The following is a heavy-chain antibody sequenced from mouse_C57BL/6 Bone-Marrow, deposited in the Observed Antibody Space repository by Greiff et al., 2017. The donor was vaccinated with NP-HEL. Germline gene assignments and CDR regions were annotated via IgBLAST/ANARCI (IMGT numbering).Heavy chain of an antibody. CDR2: IHPNSGST. Sequence: VQLQQSGAELVKPGASVKLSCKASGYTFTSYWMHWVKQRPGQGLEWIGMIHPNSGSTNYNEKFKSKATLTVDKSSRTAYMPLISLPSDDSAVLYCSLLRWWGQGTSVTVSS. CDR3: SLLRW. V-gene: IGHV1-64*01. J-gene: IGHJ4*01. D-gene: IGHD1-1*01. CDR1: GYTFTSYW.